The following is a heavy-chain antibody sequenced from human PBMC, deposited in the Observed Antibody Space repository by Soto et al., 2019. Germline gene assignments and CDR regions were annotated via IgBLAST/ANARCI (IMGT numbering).Heavy chain of an antibody. CDR2: INNSGST. V-gene: IGHV4-30-4*01. Sequence: SEPLSLTSTVYEGSRNTHDYYGSWIRQPPGKRLEWIGYINNSGSTYYNPSLKSRLTISSDTSKNQFSLGLNSVTAADTALYYCARGWVRGSFAFWGQGTRV. CDR1: EGSRNTHDYY. CDR3: ARGWVRGSFAF. D-gene: IGHD3-10*01. J-gene: IGHJ3*01.